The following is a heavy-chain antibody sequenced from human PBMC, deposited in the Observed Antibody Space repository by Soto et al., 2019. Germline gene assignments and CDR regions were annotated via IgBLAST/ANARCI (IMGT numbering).Heavy chain of an antibody. J-gene: IGHJ4*02. CDR2: TSYDGSNN. D-gene: IGHD3-16*01. CDR3: ARWGTTGGLDV. Sequence: QVQLVESGGGVVQPGTSLRLSCVGSGFTFRSYVIHWVRQAPGKGLEWVALTSYDGSNNFYGDSVKGRFTISRHNSRNTVELPMDSLRFEYTAIYYCARWGTTGGLDVWGQGTLVSVSS. CDR1: GFTFRSYV. V-gene: IGHV3-33*05.